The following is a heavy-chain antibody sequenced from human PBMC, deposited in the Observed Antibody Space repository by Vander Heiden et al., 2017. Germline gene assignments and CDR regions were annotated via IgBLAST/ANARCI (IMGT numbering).Heavy chain of an antibody. CDR1: GFTFSSYA. CDR3: AKDDYGDYVH. Sequence: EVQLLESGGGLVQPGGSLRLSCAASGFTFSSYAMSWVRQAPGKGLEWVSAISGSGGSTDDADSVKGRFTISRDNSKNTLYMKMNSLRAEDTAVYYWAKDDYGDYVHWGQGNLVTVS. V-gene: IGHV3-23*01. J-gene: IGHJ4*02. D-gene: IGHD4-17*01. CDR2: ISGSGGST.